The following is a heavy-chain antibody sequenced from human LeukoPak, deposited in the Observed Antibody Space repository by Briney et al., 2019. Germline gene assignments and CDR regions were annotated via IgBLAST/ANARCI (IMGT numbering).Heavy chain of an antibody. CDR1: GGSISRSSYY. V-gene: IGHV4-39*01. Sequence: SETLSLTCIVSGGSISRSSYYWGWLRQPPGKGLEWIGSISGSGSTYYSPSLKSRVTISVDTSKNQFSLKLRFVTAADTAVYYCARQDIWFGELVVWGQGTTFTVSS. CDR3: ARQDIWFGELVV. D-gene: IGHD3-10*01. J-gene: IGHJ6*02. CDR2: ISGSGST.